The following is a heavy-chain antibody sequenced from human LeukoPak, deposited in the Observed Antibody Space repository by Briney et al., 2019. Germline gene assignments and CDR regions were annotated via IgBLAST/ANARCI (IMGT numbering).Heavy chain of an antibody. CDR1: GVSISSDY. CDR3: ARDSTFYGMDV. V-gene: IGHV4-59*01. D-gene: IGHD2/OR15-2a*01. J-gene: IGHJ6*02. CDR2: IYYSGST. Sequence: SETLSLTCTASGVSISSDYWSWIRQPPGKGLEWIGNIYYSGSTNYNPSLKSRVTISVDTSKNQFSVKLSSVTAADTAVYYCARDSTFYGMDVWGQGTTVTVSS.